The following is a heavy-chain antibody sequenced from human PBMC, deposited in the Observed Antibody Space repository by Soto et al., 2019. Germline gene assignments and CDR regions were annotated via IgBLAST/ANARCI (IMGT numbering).Heavy chain of an antibody. V-gene: IGHV1-69*13. CDR2: FIPIFETA. CDR1: GGTFKSFT. D-gene: IGHD3-10*01. Sequence: SVKVSCKASGGTFKSFTFTWVRQAPGQGLEWMGGFIPIFETATYAQKFQDRVTITADESKNQFSLKLSSVTAADTAVYYCARGRSDTMVRGEKQGDAPNWFDPWGQGTLVTVSS. J-gene: IGHJ5*02. CDR3: ARGRSDTMVRGEKQGDAPNWFDP.